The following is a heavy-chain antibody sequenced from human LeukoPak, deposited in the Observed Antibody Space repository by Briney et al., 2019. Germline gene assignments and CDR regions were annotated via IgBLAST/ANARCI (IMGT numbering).Heavy chain of an antibody. Sequence: ASVKVSCKASGGTFSSYAISWVRQAPGQGLEWMGGIIPIFGTANYAQKFQGRVTITADESTSTAYMELSSLRSEDTAVYYCARGTTVTSRDYYGMDVWGKGPRSPSPQ. D-gene: IGHD4-17*01. CDR3: ARGTTVTSRDYYGMDV. V-gene: IGHV1-69*13. CDR1: GGTFSSYA. J-gene: IGHJ6*01. CDR2: IIPIFGTA.